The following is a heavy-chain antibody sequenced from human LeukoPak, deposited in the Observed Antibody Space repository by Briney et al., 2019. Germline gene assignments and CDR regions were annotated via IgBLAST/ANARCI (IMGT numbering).Heavy chain of an antibody. CDR1: GYTFTSYT. J-gene: IGHJ3*02. D-gene: IGHD1-26*01. V-gene: IGHV7-4-1*02. CDR2: INTNTGNP. Sequence: ASVKVSCKASGYTFTSYTMNWVRQAPGQGLEWMGWINTNTGNPTYAQGFTGRFVFSLDTSVSTAYLQISSLKAEDTAVYYCARDQDVTEWELPGRSRDVAFDIWGQGTMVTVSS. CDR3: ARDQDVTEWELPGRSRDVAFDI.